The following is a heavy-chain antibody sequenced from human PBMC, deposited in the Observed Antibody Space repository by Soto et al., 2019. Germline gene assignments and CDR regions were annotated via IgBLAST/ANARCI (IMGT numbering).Heavy chain of an antibody. D-gene: IGHD6-19*01. Sequence: QVQLVQSGAEVKKPGASVKVSCKASGYTFTGYYMHWVRQAPGQGLEWMGWINPNSGGTNYAQKFQGWVTMTRDTSISTAYMELSRLRSDDTAVYYCARENVVGSGWYAVDYWGQGTLVTVSS. J-gene: IGHJ4*02. CDR1: GYTFTGYY. CDR2: INPNSGGT. CDR3: ARENVVGSGWYAVDY. V-gene: IGHV1-2*04.